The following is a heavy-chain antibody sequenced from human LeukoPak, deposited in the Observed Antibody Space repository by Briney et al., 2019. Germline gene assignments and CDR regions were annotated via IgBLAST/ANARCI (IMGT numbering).Heavy chain of an antibody. CDR2: IYYSGST. D-gene: IGHD2-2*02. J-gene: IGHJ6*03. CDR3: ANTDYYYYYMDV. CDR1: GFTFSSYE. V-gene: IGHV4-39*07. Sequence: GSLRLSCAASGFTFSSYEMNWIRQPPGKGLEWIGSIYYSGSTYYNPSLKSRVTISVDTSKNQFSLKLSSVTAADTAVYYCANTDYYYYYMDVWGKGTTVTVSS.